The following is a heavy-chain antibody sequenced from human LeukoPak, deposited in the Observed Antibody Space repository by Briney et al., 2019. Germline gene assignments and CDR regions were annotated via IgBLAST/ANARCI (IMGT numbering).Heavy chain of an antibody. CDR3: ASSGYSSGWSYYYYYGMDV. Sequence: SVTVSCKASGGTFSSYAISWVRQAPGQGLEWMGRTIPILGIANYAQKFQGRVTITADKSTSTAYMELSSLRSEDTAVYYCASSGYSSGWSYYYYYGMDVWGQGTTVTVSS. J-gene: IGHJ6*02. CDR1: GGTFSSYA. D-gene: IGHD6-19*01. CDR2: TIPILGIA. V-gene: IGHV1-69*04.